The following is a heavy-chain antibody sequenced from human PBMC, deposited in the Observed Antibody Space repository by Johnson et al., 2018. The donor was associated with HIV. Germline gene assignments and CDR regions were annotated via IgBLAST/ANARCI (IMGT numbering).Heavy chain of an antibody. CDR3: ARGGVYYDKAFDI. D-gene: IGHD3-22*01. CDR1: GFTFSSYA. V-gene: IGHV3-30*04. J-gene: IGHJ3*02. CDR2: ISYDGSNK. Sequence: VQLVESGGGVVRPGGSLRLSCAASGFTFSSYAMHWVRQAPGKGLEWVAVISYDGSNKYYADSVKGRFTISRDNSKNTLYLQMNSLRAGDTAVYYCARGGVYYDKAFDIWGQGTMVTVSS.